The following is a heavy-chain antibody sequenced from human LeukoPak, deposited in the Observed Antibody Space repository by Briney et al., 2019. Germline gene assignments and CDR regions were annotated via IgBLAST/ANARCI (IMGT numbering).Heavy chain of an antibody. J-gene: IGHJ4*02. CDR1: GFTFSSYS. CDR3: AKDHYWSNDY. CDR2: IKGDGIST. Sequence: QAGGSLRLSCAASGFTFSSYSMNWVRQAPGQGLVWVSRIKGDGISTNYADSVKGRFTISRDIAKNTLYLQMNSLRAEDTGVYYCAKDHYWSNDYWGRGTLVTVSS. D-gene: IGHD3-3*01. V-gene: IGHV3-74*01.